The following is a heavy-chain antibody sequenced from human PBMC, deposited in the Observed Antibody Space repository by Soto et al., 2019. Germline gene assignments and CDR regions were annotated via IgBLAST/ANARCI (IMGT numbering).Heavy chain of an antibody. CDR1: GYTYSFHP. Sequence: QVQLIQSGAEVKRPGASVKVSCQTSGYTYSFHPLHWVLQATGQGLERMGCVNTANGDPKYSQEFKGRVFITRDAYARVDTMELTRVTSYETAVYYCARDNGGWNWINGGYVKFILDYWGQGSVVTV. CDR3: ARDNGGWNWINGGYVKFILDY. V-gene: IGHV1-3*04. CDR2: VNTANGDP. D-gene: IGHD6-25*01. J-gene: IGHJ4*02.